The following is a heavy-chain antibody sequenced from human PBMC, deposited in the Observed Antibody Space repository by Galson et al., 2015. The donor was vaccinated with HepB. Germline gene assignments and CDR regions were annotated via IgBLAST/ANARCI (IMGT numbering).Heavy chain of an antibody. V-gene: IGHV1-18*04. CDR1: GYTFTSYG. J-gene: IGHJ6*02. CDR3: ARDGTGSYYYYYGMDV. Sequence: SVKVSCKASGYTFTSYGISWVRQAPGQGLEWMGWISAYNGNTNYAQKLQGRVTMTTDTSTSTAYMELRSLRSDDTAVYYCARDGTGSYYYYYGMDVWGQGTTVTVSS. CDR2: ISAYNGNT. D-gene: IGHD1-1*01.